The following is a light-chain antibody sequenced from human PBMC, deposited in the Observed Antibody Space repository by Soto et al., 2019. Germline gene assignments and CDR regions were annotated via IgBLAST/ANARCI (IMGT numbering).Light chain of an antibody. Sequence: DIQLTQSPSFLSASVGDRVTITCRASQGINSYVAWYQQKSGKAPKLLIYAASTLQSGVPSRFSGSGSGTEFTLTISSLQPEDFAIYHCHQLKSYPLTFGGGTKVESK. CDR1: QGINSY. CDR2: AAS. V-gene: IGKV1-9*01. J-gene: IGKJ4*01. CDR3: HQLKSYPLT.